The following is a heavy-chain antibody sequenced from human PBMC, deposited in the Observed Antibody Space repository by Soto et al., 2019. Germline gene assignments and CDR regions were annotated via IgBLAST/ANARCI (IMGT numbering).Heavy chain of an antibody. Sequence: GGSLRLSCAASGFTFSSYAMHWVRQAPGKGLEWVAVISYDGSNKYYADSVKGRFTISRDNSKNTLYLQMNSLRAEDTAVYYCARDAVVAVWWDFDLWGRGTLVTVSS. CDR2: ISYDGSNK. V-gene: IGHV3-30-3*01. CDR3: ARDAVVAVWWDFDL. D-gene: IGHD2-15*01. CDR1: GFTFSSYA. J-gene: IGHJ2*01.